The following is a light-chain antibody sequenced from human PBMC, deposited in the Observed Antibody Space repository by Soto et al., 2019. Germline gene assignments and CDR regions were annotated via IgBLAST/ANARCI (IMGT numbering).Light chain of an antibody. CDR3: QQYDDWPRPLT. Sequence: EIVMTQSPPTLSLSPGERATLSCRASQSVSSNLAWYQQKPGQAPRLLIYGASTRATGIPARFSGSGSGTEFTLTISSLQSEDFAVYYCQQYDDWPRPLTFGGGTKVEIK. J-gene: IGKJ4*01. V-gene: IGKV3-15*01. CDR2: GAS. CDR1: QSVSSN.